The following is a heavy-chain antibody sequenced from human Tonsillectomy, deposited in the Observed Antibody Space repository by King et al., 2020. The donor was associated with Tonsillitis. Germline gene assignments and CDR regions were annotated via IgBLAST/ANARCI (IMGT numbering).Heavy chain of an antibody. D-gene: IGHD7-27*01. J-gene: IGHJ2*01. V-gene: IGHV3-48*01. CDR2: ISESSRTI. Sequence: VQLVESGGGLVQPGGSLRLSCAASGFTLSRYSMNWVRQAPGKGPEWVSAISESSRTIYYADSVKGRFTISRDNAKNSLYLQMNSLRAGGTALYYCARDLGIDTYWDWYFYLWGRGTLVTVSS. CDR1: GFTLSRYS. CDR3: ARDLGIDTYWDWYFYL.